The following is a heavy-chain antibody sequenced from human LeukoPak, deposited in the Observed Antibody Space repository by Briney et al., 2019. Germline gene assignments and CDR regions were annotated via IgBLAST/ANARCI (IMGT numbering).Heavy chain of an antibody. Sequence: SETLSLTCAVYGGSFSGYYWSWIRQPPGKGLEWIGEINHSGSTNYNPSLKSRVTISVDTSKNQFSLKLSSVTAADTAVYYCARGDYYASSGYPYFQHWGQGTLVTVSS. V-gene: IGHV4-34*01. CDR1: GGSFSGYY. J-gene: IGHJ1*01. CDR2: INHSGST. D-gene: IGHD3-22*01. CDR3: ARGDYYASSGYPYFQH.